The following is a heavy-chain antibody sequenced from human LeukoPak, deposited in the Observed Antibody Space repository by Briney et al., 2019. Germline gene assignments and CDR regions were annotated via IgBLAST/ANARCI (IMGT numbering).Heavy chain of an antibody. CDR3: ASTNDFGDYMGA. Sequence: SETLSLTRAVSGGSISSGGYSWSWIRQPPGKGLEWIGYMYHGGSTYYNPSLEGRVTISVDRSKNQLSLRVSSVTAADTAVYYCASTNDFGDYMGAWGQGILVTVSS. V-gene: IGHV4-30-2*01. J-gene: IGHJ5*02. D-gene: IGHD4-17*01. CDR2: MYHGGST. CDR1: GGSISSGGYS.